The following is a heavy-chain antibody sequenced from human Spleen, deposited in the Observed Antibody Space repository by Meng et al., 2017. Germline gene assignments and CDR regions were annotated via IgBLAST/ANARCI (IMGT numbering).Heavy chain of an antibody. CDR3: ARGPTTMAHDFDY. J-gene: IGHJ4*02. V-gene: IGHV4-34*01. CDR1: GGSFSDYY. D-gene: IGHD4-11*01. CDR2: INHSGST. Sequence: GSLRLSCVVSGGSFSDYYWSWIRQPPGKGLEWIGEINHSGSTNYNPSLESRATISVDTSQNNLSLKLSSVTAADSAVYYCARGPTTMAHDFDYWGQGTLVTDSS.